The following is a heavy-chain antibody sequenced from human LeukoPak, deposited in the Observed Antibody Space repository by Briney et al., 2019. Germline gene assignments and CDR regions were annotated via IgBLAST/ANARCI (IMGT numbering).Heavy chain of an antibody. D-gene: IGHD6-19*01. CDR3: AKDSSGWYSSLLDDYYYYGMDV. V-gene: IGHV3-23*01. J-gene: IGHJ6*02. Sequence: GGSLRLSCAASGFTFSSYAMSWVRQAPGKGLEWVSAISGSGDNTYYADSVRGRFTISRDNSKNTLYLQMNSLRAEDTAVYYCAKDSSGWYSSLLDDYYYYGMDVWGQGTTVTVSS. CDR1: GFTFSSYA. CDR2: ISGSGDNT.